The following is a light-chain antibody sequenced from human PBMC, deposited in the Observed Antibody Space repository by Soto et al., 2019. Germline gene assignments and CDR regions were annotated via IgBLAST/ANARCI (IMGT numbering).Light chain of an antibody. CDR2: DVS. CDR3: SSYTSSSFNYV. J-gene: IGLJ1*01. V-gene: IGLV2-14*01. CDR1: SSDVGGYNY. Sequence: QSGRTQPASVSGSPGQSITISCTGTSSDVGGYNYVSWYQQHPGKAPKLMIYDVSNRPSGVSNRFSGSKSGNTASLTISGLQAEDEADYYCSSYTSSSFNYVFGTGTKVTVL.